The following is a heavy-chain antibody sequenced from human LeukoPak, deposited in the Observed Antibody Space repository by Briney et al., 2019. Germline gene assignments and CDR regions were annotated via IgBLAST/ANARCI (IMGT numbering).Heavy chain of an antibody. V-gene: IGHV3-23*01. CDR1: GGTFSSYA. CDR3: AKNLVAVGSTTIPDY. CDR2: ISGINGHT. D-gene: IGHD2/OR15-2a*01. J-gene: IGHJ4*02. Sequence: ASVKVSCKASGGTFSSYAISWVRQAPGKGLEWVSISGINGHTYYADSVKGRFTISRDNSKNTLYLQMNSLRAEDTATYYCAKNLVAVGSTTIPDYWGQGTLVTVSS.